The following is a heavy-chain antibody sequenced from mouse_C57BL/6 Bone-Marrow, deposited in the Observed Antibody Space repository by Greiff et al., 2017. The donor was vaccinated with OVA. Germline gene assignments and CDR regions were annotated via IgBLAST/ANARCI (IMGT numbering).Heavy chain of an antibody. J-gene: IGHJ4*01. D-gene: IGHD2-5*01. CDR3: ARDLSYSNCAMDY. CDR2: INYDGSST. V-gene: IGHV5-16*01. CDR1: GFTFSDYY. Sequence: EVHLVESEGGLVQPGSSMKLSCTASGFTFSDYYMAWVRQVPEKGLEWVANINYDGSSTYYLDSLKSRFIISRDNAKNILYLQMSSLKSEDTATYYCARDLSYSNCAMDYWGQGTSVTVSS.